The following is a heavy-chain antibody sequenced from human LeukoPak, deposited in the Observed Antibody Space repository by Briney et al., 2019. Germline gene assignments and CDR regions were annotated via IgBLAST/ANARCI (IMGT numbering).Heavy chain of an antibody. D-gene: IGHD2-15*01. Sequence: PSETLSLTCTVSGGSISNYYWSWIRQPPGKGLEWIGYVYYSGSTNYNPSLKSRVTISVDTSKIHFFLRLSSVTAADTATYYCARHPGGVLGANFYYGLDIWGQGITVTVSS. CDR3: ARHPGGVLGANFYYGLDI. CDR2: VYYSGST. V-gene: IGHV4-59*08. J-gene: IGHJ6*02. CDR1: GGSISNYY.